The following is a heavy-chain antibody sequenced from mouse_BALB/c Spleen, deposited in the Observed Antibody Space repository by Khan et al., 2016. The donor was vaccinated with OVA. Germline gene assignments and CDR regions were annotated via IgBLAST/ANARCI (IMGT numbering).Heavy chain of an antibody. CDR1: GYTFTDYG. CDR3: ASDTSGEEFAY. CDR2: ISSYHGDA. Sequence: QVQLKQSGAELVRPGVSVKISCKGSGYTFTDYGIHWVKQSHAKSLEWIGVISSYHGDATYNQRFKGKATMTVDKSSSTAYMELARLTSEESAIYYCASDTSGEEFAYWGQGTLVTVSA. J-gene: IGHJ3*01. V-gene: IGHV1S137*01. D-gene: IGHD3-2*01.